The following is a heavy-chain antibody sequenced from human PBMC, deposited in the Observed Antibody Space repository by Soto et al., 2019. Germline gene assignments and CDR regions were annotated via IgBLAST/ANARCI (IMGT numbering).Heavy chain of an antibody. CDR2: ITDSGGST. CDR3: ATSASVSSGWYDY. V-gene: IGHV3-23*01. D-gene: IGHD6-19*01. J-gene: IGHJ4*01. Sequence: RLSCAASGFTFSTYTMNWVRQVPGKGLEWVSLITDSGGSTYYADSVKGRFTISRENSKNTLYLQMNSLRAEDTAVYLCATSASVSSGWYDYWGHGTLVTVSS. CDR1: GFTFSTYT.